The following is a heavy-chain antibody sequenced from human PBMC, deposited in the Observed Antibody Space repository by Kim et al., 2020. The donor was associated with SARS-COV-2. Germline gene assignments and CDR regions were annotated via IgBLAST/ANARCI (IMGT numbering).Heavy chain of an antibody. CDR1: GGSFSGYY. CDR2: INHSGST. V-gene: IGHV4-34*01. Sequence: SETLSLTCAVYGGSFSGYYWSWIRQLPGKGLEWIGEINHSGSTNYNPSLKSRVTISVDTYKNQFSLKLSSLTAADTEVYYCARDGYSSSWIGYYGMDVWG. D-gene: IGHD6-13*01. CDR3: ARDGYSSSWIGYYGMDV. J-gene: IGHJ6*01.